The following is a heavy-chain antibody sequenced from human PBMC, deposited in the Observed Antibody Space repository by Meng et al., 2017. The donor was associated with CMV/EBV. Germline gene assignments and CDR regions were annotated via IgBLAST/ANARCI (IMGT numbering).Heavy chain of an antibody. CDR3: AKVLKHYTDYYQYGMDV. J-gene: IGHJ6*02. CDR1: GFTFSSYS. CDR2: ISSSSSYI. V-gene: IGHV3-21*04. Sequence: GGSLRLSCAASGFTFSSYSMNWVRQAPGKGLEWVSSISSSSSYIYYADSVKGRFTISRDNAKNSLYLQMNSLRAEDTAFYYCAKVLKHYTDYYQYGMDVWGQGTTVTVSS. D-gene: IGHD3-3*01.